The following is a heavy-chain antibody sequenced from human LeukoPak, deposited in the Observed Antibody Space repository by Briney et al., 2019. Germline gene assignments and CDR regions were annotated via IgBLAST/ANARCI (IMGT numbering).Heavy chain of an antibody. CDR3: ARLGIYDLSRFDP. D-gene: IGHD3-3*01. J-gene: IGHJ5*02. Sequence: KPSETLSLTCTVSGGSISSGDYYWSWIRQPPGKGLEWIGYIYYSGSTYYNPSLKSRVTISVDTSKNQFSLKLSSVTAADTAVYYCARLGIYDLSRFDPWGQGTLVTVSS. V-gene: IGHV4-30-4*08. CDR1: GGSISSGDYY. CDR2: IYYSGST.